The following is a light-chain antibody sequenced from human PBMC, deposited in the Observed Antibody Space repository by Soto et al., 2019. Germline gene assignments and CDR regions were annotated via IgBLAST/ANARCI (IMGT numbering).Light chain of an antibody. CDR3: HQYKSYSPS. J-gene: IGKJ2*01. V-gene: IGKV1-5*01. CDR1: QSVSSW. CDR2: DAS. Sequence: DIQMTQSPSTLSASVGDRVTITCRASQSVSSWLAWYQQRPGKAPKLLIYDASSLESVVPSRVSGSGSGTDFTLTFISLQPHEFASDSCHQYKSYSPSFGLGTNLETK.